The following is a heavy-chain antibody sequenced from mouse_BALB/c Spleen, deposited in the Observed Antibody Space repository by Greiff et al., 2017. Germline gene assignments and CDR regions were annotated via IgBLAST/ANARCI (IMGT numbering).Heavy chain of an antibody. CDR3: ARNEGASLLRPAWFAY. D-gene: IGHD1-2*01. J-gene: IGHJ3*01. CDR1: GFSLTSYG. Sequence: QVQLKESGPGLVQPSQSLSITCTVSGFSLTSYGVHWVRQSPGKGLEWLGVIWSGGSTDYNAAFISRLSISKDNSKSQVFFKMNSLQANDTAIYYCARNEGASLLRPAWFAYWGQGTLVTVSA. V-gene: IGHV2-2*02. CDR2: IWSGGST.